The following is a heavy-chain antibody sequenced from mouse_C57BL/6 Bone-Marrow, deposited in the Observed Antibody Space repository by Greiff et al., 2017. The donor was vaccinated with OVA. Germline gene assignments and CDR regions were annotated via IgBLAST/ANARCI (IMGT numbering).Heavy chain of an antibody. J-gene: IGHJ2*01. D-gene: IGHD1-1*01. CDR1: GFTFSNYW. V-gene: IGHV6-3*01. CDR2: IRLKSDNYAT. Sequence: EVQRVESGGGLVQPGGSMKLSCVASGFTFSNYWMNWVRQSPAKGLEWVAQIRLKSDNYATHYAESVQGRFTISRDDYKSSVYQQMNNLRAGDTGIYYCTGPYYYGYWGQGTTLTGSS. CDR3: TGPYYYGY.